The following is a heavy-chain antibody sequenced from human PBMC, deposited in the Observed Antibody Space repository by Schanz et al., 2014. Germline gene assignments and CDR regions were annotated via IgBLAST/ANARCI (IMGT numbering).Heavy chain of an antibody. CDR2: ITYNGGTI. Sequence: DVHLLESGGGLVQPGGSLRLSCAASGITFSSHSFNWVRQAPGKGLEWISYITYNGGTIYYADSVKGRFTISRDNAKNTPFLQMSSLRAEDEAVYYCARKVVGTSGGYYDNWGQGTLVIVSS. CDR1: GITFSSHS. V-gene: IGHV3-48*01. J-gene: IGHJ4*02. CDR3: ARKVVGTSGGYYDN. D-gene: IGHD2-15*01.